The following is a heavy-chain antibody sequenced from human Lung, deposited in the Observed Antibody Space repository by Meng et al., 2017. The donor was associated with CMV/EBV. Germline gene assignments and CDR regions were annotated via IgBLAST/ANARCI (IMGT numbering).Heavy chain of an antibody. D-gene: IGHD3-3*01. CDR3: AKDLGRDAYYDFWSGPPPPGFDY. CDR2: IRYDGSNK. J-gene: IGHJ4*02. V-gene: IGHV3-30*02. Sequence: GGSXRLXXAASGFTFSSYGMHWVRQAPGKGLEWVAFIRYDGSNKYYADSVKGRFTISRDNSKNTLYLQMNSLRAEDTAVYYCAKDLGRDAYYDFWSGPPPPGFDYWGQGXLVTVSS. CDR1: GFTFSSYG.